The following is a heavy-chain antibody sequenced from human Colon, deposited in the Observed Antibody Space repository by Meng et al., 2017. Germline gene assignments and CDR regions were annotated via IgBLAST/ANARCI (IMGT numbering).Heavy chain of an antibody. CDR1: GYTFTPHG. CDR3: ARDPSNTSGRYAYFDY. CDR2: ISCYNGDT. J-gene: IGHJ4*02. V-gene: IGHV1-18*01. Sequence: AKRPGASVRVSWKVSGYTFTPHGISWIRQAPGQGLEWMGWISCYNGDTNYAQKLQGRVTMTTDTSTNTAYMDLRGLRSDDTAVYYCARDPSNTSGRYAYFDYWGQGTLVTVSS. D-gene: IGHD6-19*01.